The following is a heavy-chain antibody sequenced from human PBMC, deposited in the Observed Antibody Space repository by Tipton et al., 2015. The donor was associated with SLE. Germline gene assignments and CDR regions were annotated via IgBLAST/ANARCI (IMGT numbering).Heavy chain of an antibody. D-gene: IGHD3-22*01. CDR1: GDSIASVDVF. CDR3: ARVTDSSGDSPIYH. J-gene: IGHJ1*01. Sequence: TLSLTCTVSGDSIASVDVFCSWIRQHPGKGLEWIGYIDYRGTTKYNPSLKSRVTISPDSSKNQFSLRLSTVTAADTAVYFCARVTDSSGDSPIYHWGQCTLFTLP. V-gene: IGHV4-31*03. CDR2: IDYRGTT.